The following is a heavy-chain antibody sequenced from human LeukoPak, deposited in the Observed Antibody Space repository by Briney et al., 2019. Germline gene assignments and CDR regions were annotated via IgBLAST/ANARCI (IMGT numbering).Heavy chain of an antibody. CDR1: GGSMNNYY. Sequence: SETLSLTCSVSGGSMNNYYWSWIRQSPGKGLEWVGYIYHTGSATYKPSLKSRVTLSLDASKNQFSLRLNSVTAADTAVYYCARGRGDSKGTSFDFWGQGTLVTVSS. V-gene: IGHV4-59*01. J-gene: IGHJ4*02. CDR2: IYHTGSA. D-gene: IGHD3-22*01. CDR3: ARGRGDSKGTSFDF.